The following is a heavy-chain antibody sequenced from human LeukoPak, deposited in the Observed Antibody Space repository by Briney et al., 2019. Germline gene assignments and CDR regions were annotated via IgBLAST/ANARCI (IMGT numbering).Heavy chain of an antibody. D-gene: IGHD1-26*01. CDR3: ARVGGSYSIDY. J-gene: IGHJ4*02. CDR2: INSDGTST. V-gene: IGHV3-74*01. Sequence: GGSLRLSCAASSFSFNSYWMLWVRQAPGKGLVWVSRINSDGTSTTYADSVKGRFTISRDNAKNTLYLQMSSLRAEDTAVYYCARVGGSYSIDYWGQGTLVTVSS. CDR1: SFSFNSYW.